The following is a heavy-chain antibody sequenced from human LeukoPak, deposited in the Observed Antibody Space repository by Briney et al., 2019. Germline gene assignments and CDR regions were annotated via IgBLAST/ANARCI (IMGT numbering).Heavy chain of an antibody. CDR1: GGSINSYY. V-gene: IGHV4-4*09. CDR3: ARHGVDVTTIPDYSYYYMDV. Sequence: PSETLSVTCTVSGGSINSYYWSWIRQPPGKGLEWIAYIHSSGSTEYNPSLKSRVTISLDTSKNQVSLKLNSVTAADTAVYYCARHGVDVTTIPDYSYYYMDVWGKGTTVTVSS. J-gene: IGHJ6*03. CDR2: IHSSGST. D-gene: IGHD3-3*01.